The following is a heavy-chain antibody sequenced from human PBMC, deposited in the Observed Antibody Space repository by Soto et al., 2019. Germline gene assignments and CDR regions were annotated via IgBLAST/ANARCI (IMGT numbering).Heavy chain of an antibody. Sequence: ASAKVSCKASGYTFSSYAMNWVRQAPGHRLEWMGWINAGYGNTKSSQKFQDRVTISRDTSASTAYMELTSLRSEDTAVYYCARDTGDGTFDFWGQGTLVTVSS. D-gene: IGHD7-27*01. J-gene: IGHJ4*02. CDR2: INAGYGNT. CDR3: ARDTGDGTFDF. V-gene: IGHV1-3*01. CDR1: GYTFSSYA.